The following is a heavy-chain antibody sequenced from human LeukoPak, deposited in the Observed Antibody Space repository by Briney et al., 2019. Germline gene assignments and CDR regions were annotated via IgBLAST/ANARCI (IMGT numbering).Heavy chain of an antibody. V-gene: IGHV1-69*05. Sequence: ASVKVSCKASGGTFSSYAINWVRQAPGQGLEWMGRIIPIFGTANYAQKFQGRVTITTDESTSTAYMELSSLRSEDTAVYYCARDLGIVVALPLDYWGQGTLVTVSS. D-gene: IGHD3-22*01. CDR1: GGTFSSYA. J-gene: IGHJ4*02. CDR3: ARDLGIVVALPLDY. CDR2: IIPIFGTA.